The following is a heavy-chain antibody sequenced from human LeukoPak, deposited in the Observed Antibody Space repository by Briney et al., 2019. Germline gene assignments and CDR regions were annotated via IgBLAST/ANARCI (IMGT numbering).Heavy chain of an antibody. J-gene: IGHJ4*02. CDR3: ARAPYSSSSLDY. CDR2: IYHSGST. Sequence: SETLSLTCTVSGYSISSGYYWGWIRQPPGKGLEWIGSIYHSGSTYYNPSLKSRVTISVDTSKNQFSLKLSSVTAADTAVYYCARAPYSSSSLDYWGQGTLVTVSS. CDR1: GYSISSGYY. V-gene: IGHV4-38-2*02. D-gene: IGHD6-6*01.